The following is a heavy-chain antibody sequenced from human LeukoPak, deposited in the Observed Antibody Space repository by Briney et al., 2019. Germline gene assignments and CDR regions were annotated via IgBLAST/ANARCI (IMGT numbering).Heavy chain of an antibody. Sequence: GGSLRLSCAASGFTFDDYTMHWVCEAPGEGLEWVSLISLDGGGTYYADSVKGRFTISRNNSKNSLYLQMSSLRTEDTALYYCAKGYQRTTYDYVWGSYREANFDYWGQGTLVTVSS. J-gene: IGHJ4*02. D-gene: IGHD3-16*02. V-gene: IGHV3-43*01. CDR2: ISLDGGGT. CDR1: GFTFDDYT. CDR3: AKGYQRTTYDYVWGSYREANFDY.